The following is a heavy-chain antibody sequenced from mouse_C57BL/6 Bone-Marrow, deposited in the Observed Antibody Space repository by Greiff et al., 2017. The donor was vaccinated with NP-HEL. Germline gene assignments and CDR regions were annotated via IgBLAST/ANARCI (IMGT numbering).Heavy chain of an antibody. CDR3: ARGFYGSSLTGTS. CDR1: GYAFSSYW. V-gene: IGHV1-80*01. Sequence: QVQLQQSGAELVKPGASVKISCKASGYAFSSYWMNWVKHRPGKGLEWIGQIYPGDGDTNYNGKFKGKATLTADKSSSTAYMQLSSLTSEDSAVYFCARGFYGSSLTGTSWGQGTTLTVSS. CDR2: IYPGDGDT. J-gene: IGHJ2*01. D-gene: IGHD1-1*01.